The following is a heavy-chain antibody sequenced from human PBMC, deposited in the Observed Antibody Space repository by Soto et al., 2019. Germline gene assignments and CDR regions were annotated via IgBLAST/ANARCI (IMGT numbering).Heavy chain of an antibody. J-gene: IGHJ4*02. CDR1: GFTFGSYA. D-gene: IGHD2-15*01. V-gene: IGHV3-23*01. CDR3: SKASGVVVVAARSDY. Sequence: GPLRVSWGASGFTFGSYAMSWVSQNKGKRLEWVSAISGSGGSTYYADSVKGRFTISRDNSKNTLYLQMNSLRAEDTAVYYCSKASGVVVVAARSDYWGQGTLVTLSS. CDR2: ISGSGGST.